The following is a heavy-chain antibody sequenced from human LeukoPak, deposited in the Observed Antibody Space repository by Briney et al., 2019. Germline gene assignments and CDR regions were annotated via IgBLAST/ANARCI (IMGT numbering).Heavy chain of an antibody. Sequence: SETLSLTCAVYGGSFSGYYWSWIRQPPGKGLEWIGEINHSGSTNYNPSLKSRVTISVDTSKNQFSLKLSSVTAADTAVYYCAKHSGSYYFDYWGQGTLVTASS. CDR3: AKHSGSYYFDY. CDR1: GGSFSGYY. J-gene: IGHJ4*02. D-gene: IGHD1-26*01. V-gene: IGHV4-34*01. CDR2: INHSGST.